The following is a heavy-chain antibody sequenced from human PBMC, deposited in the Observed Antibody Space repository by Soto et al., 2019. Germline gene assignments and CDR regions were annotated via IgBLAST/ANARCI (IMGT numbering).Heavy chain of an antibody. J-gene: IGHJ5*02. CDR1: GASISSYY. Sequence: SETLSLTCTVSGASISSYYWSWIRQPPGRGLEWIGYIYYSGSTNYNPSLKSRVTISVDTSKNQFSLKLSSVTTADTAVYYCARHSRTDGFSSGWLNWFDPWGQGTLVTVSS. CDR3: ARHSRTDGFSSGWLNWFDP. V-gene: IGHV4-59*08. CDR2: IYYSGST. D-gene: IGHD6-19*01.